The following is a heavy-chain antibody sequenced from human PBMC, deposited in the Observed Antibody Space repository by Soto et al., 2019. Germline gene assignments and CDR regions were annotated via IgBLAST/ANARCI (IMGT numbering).Heavy chain of an antibody. Sequence: ASVKVSCKTSGYTFSDYGLAWLRQTPGQRPEWMGWVSTYNTNTNYAQKFQGRVTMTTDTSTTTTSMELRSLRSDDTAVYYCARELNTDSSAYYSFAYWGQGTLVTVSS. D-gene: IGHD3-22*01. CDR3: ARELNTDSSAYYSFAY. CDR2: VSTYNTNT. CDR1: GYTFSDYG. J-gene: IGHJ4*02. V-gene: IGHV1-18*01.